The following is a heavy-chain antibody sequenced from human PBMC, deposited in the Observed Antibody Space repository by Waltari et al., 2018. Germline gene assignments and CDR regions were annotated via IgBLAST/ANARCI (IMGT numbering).Heavy chain of an antibody. CDR1: GFTFRGYG. Sequence: QVQLVESGGGVVQRGRPLRLSCAAYGFTFRGYGIHWVRQAPGKGLEWVAVIWYDGSNKYYADSVKGRFTISRDNSKNTLYLQMNSLRAEDTAVYYCARETIRGNWFDPWGQGTLVTVSS. CDR2: IWYDGSNK. J-gene: IGHJ5*02. V-gene: IGHV3-33*01. D-gene: IGHD2-2*02. CDR3: ARETIRGNWFDP.